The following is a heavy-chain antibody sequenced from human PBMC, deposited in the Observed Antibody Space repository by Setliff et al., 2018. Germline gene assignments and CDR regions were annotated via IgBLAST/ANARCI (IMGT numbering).Heavy chain of an antibody. Sequence: PGGSLRLSCSASGFTFSGYEMNWVRQAPGKGLEWLSYISDSGTTISYGDSVRGRFTISRDNAENSLTLQMNSLRVEDTAVYYCSRDLQGSGDYVVDYWGQGTLVTVSS. V-gene: IGHV3-48*03. CDR2: ISDSGTTI. CDR1: GFTFSGYE. J-gene: IGHJ4*02. D-gene: IGHD4-17*01. CDR3: SRDLQGSGDYVVDY.